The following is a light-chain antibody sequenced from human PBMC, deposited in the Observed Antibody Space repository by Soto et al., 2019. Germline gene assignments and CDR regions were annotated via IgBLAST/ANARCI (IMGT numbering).Light chain of an antibody. CDR2: DVS. J-gene: IGLJ1*01. CDR3: CSYAGTYAYV. V-gene: IGLV2-11*01. Sequence: QSALTQPHSVSGSPGQSVTISCTGTSSDVGGFNYVSWYQQHPGKDPKLMIYDVSERPSGVPDRFSGSKSGNTASLTISGLQVDDEADYYCCSYAGTYAYVFGTGTKLTVL. CDR1: SSDVGGFNY.